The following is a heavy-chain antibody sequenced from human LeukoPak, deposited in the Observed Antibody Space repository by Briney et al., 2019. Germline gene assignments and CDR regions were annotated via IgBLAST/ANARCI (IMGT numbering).Heavy chain of an antibody. CDR3: ATDGAGFDT. Sequence: PEGSLRLSCAASGFTFNDYYMRWIRQAPGKGLEWLSYINIGGTNTHYADSVKGRFTISRDNAKKSLYLEMNNLRAEDTAVYCCATDGAGFDTWGQGVLVTVSS. J-gene: IGHJ5*02. V-gene: IGHV3-11*01. CDR2: INIGGTNT. CDR1: GFTFNDYY.